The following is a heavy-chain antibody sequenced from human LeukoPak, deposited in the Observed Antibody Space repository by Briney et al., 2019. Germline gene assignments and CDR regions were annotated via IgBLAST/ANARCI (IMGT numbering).Heavy chain of an antibody. Sequence: PGGSLRLSCAAPGFTFSSYEMNWVRQAPGKGLEWVSYISSSGSTIYYADSVKGRFTISRDNAKNSLYLQMNSLRAEDTAVYYCAREDYDFWSGYNWFDPWGQGTLVTVSS. D-gene: IGHD3-3*01. CDR1: GFTFSSYE. V-gene: IGHV3-48*03. CDR3: AREDYDFWSGYNWFDP. CDR2: ISSSGSTI. J-gene: IGHJ5*02.